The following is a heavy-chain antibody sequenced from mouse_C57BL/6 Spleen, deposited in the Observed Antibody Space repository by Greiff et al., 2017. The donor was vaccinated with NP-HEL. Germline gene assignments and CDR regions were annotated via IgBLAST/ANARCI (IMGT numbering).Heavy chain of an antibody. V-gene: IGHV14-1*01. CDR3: TLITTVVANYFDY. Sequence: EVQLQQSGAELVRPGASVKLSCTASGFNIKDYYMHWVKQRPEQGLEWIGRIDPEDGDTEYAPKFQGKATMTADTSSNTAYLQLSSLTSEDTAVCYCTLITTVVANYFDYWGQGTTLTVSS. D-gene: IGHD1-1*01. J-gene: IGHJ2*01. CDR2: IDPEDGDT. CDR1: GFNIKDYY.